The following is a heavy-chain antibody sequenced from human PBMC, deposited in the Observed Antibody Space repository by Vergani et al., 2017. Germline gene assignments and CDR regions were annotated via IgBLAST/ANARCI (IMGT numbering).Heavy chain of an antibody. D-gene: IGHD3-10*01. V-gene: IGHV4-34*02. CDR3: ASRRPRLNLGSKTNAGTFDS. CDR2: ITAIGSA. Sequence: QVHLQQRGAGVLKPSETLSLTCGVIGGSLSGYFWSWIRQSPGRGLEWIGEITAIGSANYSPSATSGVTISVYTSRGEFTLTVTSVTAADTGLYFCASRRPRLNLGSKTNAGTFDSWGQGTLVTVSS. J-gene: IGHJ4*02. CDR1: GGSLSGYF.